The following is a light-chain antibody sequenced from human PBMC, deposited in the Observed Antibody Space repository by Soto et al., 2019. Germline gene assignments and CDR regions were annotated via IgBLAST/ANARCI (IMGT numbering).Light chain of an antibody. CDR1: QSISSW. CDR3: QQYNSYSRT. Sequence: DIQMTQSPSTLSASVGARVTITSRASQSISSWLAWYQQKPGKAPKLLIYKASSLESGVPSRFSGSGSGTEFTLTMSSLQPDGFATYYCQQYNSYSRTFGQGTKVEIK. V-gene: IGKV1-5*03. J-gene: IGKJ1*01. CDR2: KAS.